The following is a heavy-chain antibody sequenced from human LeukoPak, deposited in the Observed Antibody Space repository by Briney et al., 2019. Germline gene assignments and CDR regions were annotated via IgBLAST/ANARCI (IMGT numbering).Heavy chain of an antibody. J-gene: IGHJ4*02. D-gene: IGHD3-22*01. CDR2: ISSSGSTI. CDR3: ARARPKNYYDSSGYSYYFDY. Sequence: GGSLRLSCAASGFTFSDYYMSWIRQAPGKGLEWVSYISSSGSTIYYADSVKGRFTISRDNAKNSLYLQMNSLRAEDTAVYYCARARPKNYYDSSGYSYYFDYWGQGTLVTVSS. CDR1: GFTFSDYY. V-gene: IGHV3-11*01.